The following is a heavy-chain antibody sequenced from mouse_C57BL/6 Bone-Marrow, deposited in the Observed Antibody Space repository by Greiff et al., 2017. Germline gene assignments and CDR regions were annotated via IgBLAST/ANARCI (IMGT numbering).Heavy chain of an antibody. CDR1: GYTFTSYW. CDR2: IEPSDSYF. Sequence: QVQLQQPGAELVKPGASVRLSCKASGYTFTSYWMQWVKERPGQGLEWIGEIEPSDSYFNYNQKFKGKATLTVDTSSSTAYMQLSSLTSEDSAVYYCAGYGFAYWGQGTLVTVSA. V-gene: IGHV1-50*01. J-gene: IGHJ3*01. D-gene: IGHD2-2*01. CDR3: AGYGFAY.